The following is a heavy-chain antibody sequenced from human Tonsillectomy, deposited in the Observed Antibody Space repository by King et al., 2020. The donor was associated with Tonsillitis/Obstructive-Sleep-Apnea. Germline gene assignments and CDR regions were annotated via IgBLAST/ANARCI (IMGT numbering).Heavy chain of an antibody. V-gene: IGHV1-24*01. D-gene: IGHD5-12*01. Sequence: QLVQSGAELKKPGASLKVSCKVSGYTLTELSLQWLRKAPGKGLEWMGGFGPEDGETIYATKFQGRVTMTEDTSTDTSYMELSSLRSEDTAVYYCATGDIVATMVGSDWGQGTLVTVSS. J-gene: IGHJ4*02. CDR3: ATGDIVATMVGSD. CDR2: FGPEDGET. CDR1: GYTLTELS.